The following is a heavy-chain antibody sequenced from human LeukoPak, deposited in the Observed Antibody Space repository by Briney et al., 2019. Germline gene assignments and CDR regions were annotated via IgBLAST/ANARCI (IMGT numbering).Heavy chain of an antibody. CDR2: VKQDGSEK. CDR3: ARDPHINEQGLVQAYFDY. Sequence: PGGSLRLSCAASGFTFSSYWMSWVRQAPGKGLEWVANVKQDGSEKYYVASVKGRFTISRYNAKNSLYLQMNSLRAEDTAVYYCARDPHINEQGLVQAYFDYGGQGTLITVSS. J-gene: IGHJ4*02. D-gene: IGHD6-19*01. CDR1: GFTFSSYW. V-gene: IGHV3-7*01.